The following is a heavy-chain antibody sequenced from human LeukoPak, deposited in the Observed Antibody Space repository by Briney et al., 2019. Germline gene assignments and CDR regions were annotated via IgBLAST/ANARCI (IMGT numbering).Heavy chain of an antibody. CDR1: GGSFSDYY. CDR3: ARHRFAGYLFDY. J-gene: IGHJ4*02. D-gene: IGHD5-12*01. CDR2: INHGGGT. V-gene: IGHV4-34*01. Sequence: SETLSLTCAVYGGSFSDYYWSWIRQAPGGGLEWIGEINHGGGTKYNPSLKSRLTISVDTSKNQFSLNLSSVTAADTAMHYCARHRFAGYLFDYWSQGTLVTVSS.